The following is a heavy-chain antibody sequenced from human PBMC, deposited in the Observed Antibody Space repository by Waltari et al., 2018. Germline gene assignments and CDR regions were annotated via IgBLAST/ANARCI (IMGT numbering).Heavy chain of an antibody. V-gene: IGHV3-23*01. J-gene: IGHJ3*02. Sequence: VQLQQWGAGLLKPSETLPLTCAVYGGSFSGYYWSWIRQPPGKGLEWVSAISGSGGSTYYADSVKGRFTISRDNSKNTLYLQMNSLRAEDTAVYYCAKLDTELEPADAFDIWGQGTMVTVSS. CDR1: GGSFSGYY. CDR2: ISGSGGST. D-gene: IGHD1-7*01. CDR3: AKLDTELEPADAFDI.